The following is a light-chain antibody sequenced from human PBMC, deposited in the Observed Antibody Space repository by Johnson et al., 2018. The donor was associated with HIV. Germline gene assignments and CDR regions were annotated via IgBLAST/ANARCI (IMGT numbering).Light chain of an antibody. V-gene: IGLV1-51*01. CDR2: DNN. CDR1: SSNIGHNS. Sequence: QSVLTQPPSVSAAPGQEVTISCSGSSSNIGHNSVSWYQQFPGTAPKLLIYDNNKRPSGIPDRFSGSKSGTSATLAITGLQTGDEAEYCCVTWENSLSAPDVFGTGTRVTVL. CDR3: VTWENSLSAPDV. J-gene: IGLJ1*01.